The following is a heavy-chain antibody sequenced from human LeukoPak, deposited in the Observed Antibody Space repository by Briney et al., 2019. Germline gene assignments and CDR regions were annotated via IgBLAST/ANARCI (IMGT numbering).Heavy chain of an antibody. D-gene: IGHD4-11*01. CDR1: GFAFDDYS. Sequence: PGGSLRLSCAASGFAFDDYSMHWVRQAPGKSLEWVSVITWDGGSTHYADSLKGRFTISRDNSKSPLYLQMNLPSTEDTALYYCAKDFKVAMTTYYFDYWGQGTLVTVSS. J-gene: IGHJ4*02. CDR2: ITWDGGST. CDR3: AKDFKVAMTTYYFDY. V-gene: IGHV3-43*01.